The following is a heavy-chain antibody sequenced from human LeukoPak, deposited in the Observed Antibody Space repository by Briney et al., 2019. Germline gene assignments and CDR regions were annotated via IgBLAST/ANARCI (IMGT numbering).Heavy chain of an antibody. CDR1: GGSFSGYY. D-gene: IGHD1-7*01. J-gene: IGHJ4*02. CDR2: INHSGST. V-gene: IGHV4-34*01. Sequence: SETLSLTCAVYGGSFSGYYWSWIRQPPGKGLEWIGEINHSGSTNYNPSLKSRVNISVDTSKNQFSLKLSSVTAADTAVYYCARVVGITGTSRGVDYFDYWGQGTLVTVSS. CDR3: ARVVGITGTSRGVDYFDY.